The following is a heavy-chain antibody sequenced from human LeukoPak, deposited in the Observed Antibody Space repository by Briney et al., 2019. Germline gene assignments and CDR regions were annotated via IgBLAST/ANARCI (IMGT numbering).Heavy chain of an antibody. V-gene: IGHV1-8*01. CDR3: ARVKKYYYDSPEDY. CDR1: GYTFTSYD. D-gene: IGHD3-22*01. Sequence: ASVKVSCKASGYTFTSYDINWVRQATGQGLEWMGWMNPNSGSTGYAQKFQGRVTMTRNTSISTAYMELSSLRSEDTAVYYCARVKKYYYDSPEDYWGQGTLVTVSS. CDR2: MNPNSGST. J-gene: IGHJ4*02.